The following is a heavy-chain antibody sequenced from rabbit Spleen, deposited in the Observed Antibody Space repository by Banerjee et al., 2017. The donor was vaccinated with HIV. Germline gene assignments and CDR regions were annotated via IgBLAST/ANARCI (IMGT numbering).Heavy chain of an antibody. CDR3: VSDAGSGHYIDAYFDL. J-gene: IGHJ4*01. Sequence: QLEESGGGLVKPEGSLTLTCKASGVSFSDKDVMCWVRQAPGKGLEWIGYIDPLFGSTVYASWVNGRFTISSHNAQNTLYLQLNSLTAADTATYFCVSDAGSGHYIDAYFDLWGPGTLVTVS. D-gene: IGHD8-1*01. CDR2: IDPLFGST. V-gene: IGHV1S7*01. CDR1: GVSFSDKD.